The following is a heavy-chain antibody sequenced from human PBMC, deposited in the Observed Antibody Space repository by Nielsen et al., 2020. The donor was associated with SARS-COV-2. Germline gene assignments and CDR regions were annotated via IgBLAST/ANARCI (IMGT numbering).Heavy chain of an antibody. CDR3: ARDPAVAGT. CDR1: GFTFSSYA. Sequence: GGSLRLSCAASGFTFSSYAMHWVRQAPGKGLEWVAVISYDGSNKYYADSVKGRFTISRDNSKNTLYLQMNSLRAEDTAVYYCARDPAVAGTWGQGTLVTVSS. J-gene: IGHJ4*02. V-gene: IGHV3-30-3*01. CDR2: ISYDGSNK. D-gene: IGHD6-19*01.